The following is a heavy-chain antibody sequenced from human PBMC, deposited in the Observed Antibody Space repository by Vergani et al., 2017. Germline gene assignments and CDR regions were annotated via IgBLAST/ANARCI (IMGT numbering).Heavy chain of an antibody. CDR1: GCSISGTNW. Sequence: QVQLQESGPGLVKPPGTLSLTCAVSGCSISGTNWWGWVRQSPGKVLEWIGEIYHSGSTNYNPSLKSRVTISVDKSKNQFSLKLSSVTAADTAVYYCASNGYYCLDYWGRGTLVTVSS. V-gene: IGHV4-4*03. CDR3: ASNGYYCLDY. CDR2: IYHSGST. D-gene: IGHD3-22*01. J-gene: IGHJ4*02.